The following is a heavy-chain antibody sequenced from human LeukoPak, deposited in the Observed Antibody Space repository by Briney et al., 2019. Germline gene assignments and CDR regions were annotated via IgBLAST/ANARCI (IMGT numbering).Heavy chain of an antibody. V-gene: IGHV3-7*03. CDR1: GFPFSSYA. D-gene: IGHD4-17*01. Sequence: GGSLRLSCAASGFPFSSYAMSWVRQAPGKGLEWVANIKQDGSEKYYVDSVKGRFTISRDNAKNSLYLQMNSLRAEDTALYYCAREIVTTDNYYYMDVWGKGTTVTVSS. CDR2: IKQDGSEK. J-gene: IGHJ6*03. CDR3: AREIVTTDNYYYMDV.